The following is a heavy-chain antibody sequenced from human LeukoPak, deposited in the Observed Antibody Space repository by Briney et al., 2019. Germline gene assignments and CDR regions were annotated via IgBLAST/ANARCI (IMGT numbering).Heavy chain of an antibody. J-gene: IGHJ5*02. CDR3: ARDQNYDFWSGLNPPADWSDP. V-gene: IGHV4-30-4*08. Sequence: SETPSLTCTVSGGSISSGDYYWSWIRQPPGKGLEWIGYIYYSGSTYYNPSLKSRVTISVDTSKNQFSLKLSSVTAADTAVYYCARDQNYDFWSGLNPPADWSDPWGQGTLVTVSS. CDR2: IYYSGST. D-gene: IGHD3-3*01. CDR1: GGSISSGDYY.